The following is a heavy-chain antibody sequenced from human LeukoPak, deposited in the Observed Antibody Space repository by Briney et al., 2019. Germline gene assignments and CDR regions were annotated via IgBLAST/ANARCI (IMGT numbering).Heavy chain of an antibody. CDR3: ARHRYYYRSGSYYGAPYYMDV. J-gene: IGHJ6*03. Sequence: SETLSLTCAVYGGSFSGYYWSWIRQPPGKGLEWIGEINHSGSTNYNPSLKGRVTISVDTSKNHFSLKLSSVTAADTAVYYCARHRYYYRSGSYYGAPYYMDVWGKGTTVTISS. V-gene: IGHV4-34*01. CDR1: GGSFSGYY. D-gene: IGHD3-10*01. CDR2: INHSGST.